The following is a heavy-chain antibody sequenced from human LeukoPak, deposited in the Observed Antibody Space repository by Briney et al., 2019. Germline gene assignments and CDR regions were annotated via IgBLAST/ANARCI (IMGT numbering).Heavy chain of an antibody. Sequence: PGGSLRLSCAASGFTFSSYAMSWVRQAPGKGLEWVSAISGSGGSTYYADSAKGRFTISRDNSKNTLYLQMNSLRAEDTAVYYCAKSDDIVVVPAAMKYNYYYGMDVWGQGTTVTVSS. CDR3: AKSDDIVVVPAAMKYNYYYGMDV. CDR2: ISGSGGST. D-gene: IGHD2-2*01. J-gene: IGHJ6*02. CDR1: GFTFSSYA. V-gene: IGHV3-23*01.